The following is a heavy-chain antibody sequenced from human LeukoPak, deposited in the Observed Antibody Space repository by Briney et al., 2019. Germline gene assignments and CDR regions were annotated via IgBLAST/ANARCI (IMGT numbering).Heavy chain of an antibody. CDR2: ISYDGSNK. CDR1: GFTFSSYA. D-gene: IGHD3-22*01. V-gene: IGHV3-30-3*01. CDR3: ARDMPYYDNSGYHDAFDM. J-gene: IGHJ3*02. Sequence: GSLRLSCAASGFTFSSYAMHWVRQAPGKGLEWVAVISYDGSNKYYADSVKGRFTISRDNSKNTLYLQMNSLRAEDTAVYYCARDMPYYDNSGYHDAFDMWGQGTMVTVSS.